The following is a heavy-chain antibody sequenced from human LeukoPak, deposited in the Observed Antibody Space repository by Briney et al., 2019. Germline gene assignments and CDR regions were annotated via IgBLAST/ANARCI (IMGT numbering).Heavy chain of an antibody. CDR1: GYTFTSYG. J-gene: IGHJ6*02. V-gene: IGHV1-18*01. CDR2: ISAYNGNT. D-gene: IGHD3-3*01. Sequence: VASVKVSCKASGYTFTSYGISWVRPAPGQGLEWMGWISAYNGNTNYAQKLQGRVTMTTDTSTSTAYMELRSLRSDDTAVYCCARPKRTSYYDFWSGFGMDVWGQGTTVTVSS. CDR3: ARPKRTSYYDFWSGFGMDV.